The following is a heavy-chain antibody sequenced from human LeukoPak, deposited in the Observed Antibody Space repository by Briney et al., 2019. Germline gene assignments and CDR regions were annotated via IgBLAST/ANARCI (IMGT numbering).Heavy chain of an antibody. CDR1: GFTFSSYT. J-gene: IGHJ4*02. V-gene: IGHV3-23*01. CDR2: ITTGDCNT. D-gene: IGHD7-27*01. Sequence: GGSLRLSCTASGFTFSSYTMTWARQAPGKGLKWVSTITTGDCNTYYADSVKGRFTVSRDDSKNTLYLQMNSLRAEDTAVYYCAKDGGLWVSAHWGDSWGRGALVTVFS. CDR3: AKDGGLWVSAHWGDS.